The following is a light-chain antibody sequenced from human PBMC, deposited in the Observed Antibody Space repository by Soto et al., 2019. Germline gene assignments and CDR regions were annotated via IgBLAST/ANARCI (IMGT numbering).Light chain of an antibody. V-gene: IGKV2-28*01. J-gene: IGKJ1*01. CDR1: QSLLHSNGYTY. Sequence: DIVMTQSPLSLPVTPGEPASISCRSSQSLLHSNGYTYLDWYLQKPGQSPQLLIYLGSNRASGVPDRFSGSGSGTDFTLKISRVEAEDVGVYYCMQALQTPWTFGQGTKGEIK. CDR2: LGS. CDR3: MQALQTPWT.